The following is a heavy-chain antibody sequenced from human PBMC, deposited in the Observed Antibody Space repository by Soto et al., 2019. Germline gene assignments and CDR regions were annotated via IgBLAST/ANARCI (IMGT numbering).Heavy chain of an antibody. CDR3: ARIYNFWSGYLPDYYGLDV. Sequence: GGSLRLSCAASGFTFNNYSMHLVRQAPGKGLEWVAVIGYDGSNIYYADSVRGRITISRDNSKNTLYLQMNSLTAEDTAVYYCARIYNFWSGYLPDYYGLDVWGQGTTVTVAS. CDR1: GFTFNNYS. V-gene: IGHV3-33*01. D-gene: IGHD3-3*01. J-gene: IGHJ6*02. CDR2: IGYDGSNI.